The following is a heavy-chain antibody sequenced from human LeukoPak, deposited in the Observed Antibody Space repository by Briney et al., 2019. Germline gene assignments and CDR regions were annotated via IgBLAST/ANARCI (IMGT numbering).Heavy chain of an antibody. D-gene: IGHD4-17*01. Sequence: PGGSLRLSCAASGFKFSFFSMNWVRQAPGKGLEWVAYIYTTGSTIYYADSVKGRFTVSRDNAKNSLYLQMNSLRAEDTAVYFCATGISTTVTTGTFDYWGQGTLVTVSS. CDR2: IYTTGSTI. J-gene: IGHJ4*02. CDR3: ATGISTTVTTGTFDY. V-gene: IGHV3-48*01. CDR1: GFKFSFFS.